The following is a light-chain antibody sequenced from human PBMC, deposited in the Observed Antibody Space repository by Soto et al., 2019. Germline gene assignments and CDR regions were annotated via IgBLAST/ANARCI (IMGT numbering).Light chain of an antibody. CDR2: AAS. CDR1: QDIATY. Sequence: DIQMTQSPSSLSASVGNRFNITCQASQDIATYLNWYQQKPGKAPKLLIFAASSLQSGVPSRFSGSRSGPDFTLTISSLQPEDFATYYCQQSYSSPPTFGQGTKVDIK. CDR3: QQSYSSPPT. J-gene: IGKJ1*01. V-gene: IGKV1-39*01.